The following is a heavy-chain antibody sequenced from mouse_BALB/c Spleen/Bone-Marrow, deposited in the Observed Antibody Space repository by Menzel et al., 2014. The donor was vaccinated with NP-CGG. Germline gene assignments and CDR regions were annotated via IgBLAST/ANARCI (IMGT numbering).Heavy chain of an antibody. Sequence: QVQLQQSGAELARPGASVKLSCKASGYTFTSYWMQWVKQRPGQGLEWIGAIYPGDGDTRYTQKFKGKATLTADKSSSTAYMQLSSLASEDSAVYYCASYDGYPWFAYWGQGTLVTVSA. CDR2: IYPGDGDT. CDR3: ASYDGYPWFAY. J-gene: IGHJ3*01. V-gene: IGHV1-87*01. CDR1: GYTFTSYW. D-gene: IGHD2-3*01.